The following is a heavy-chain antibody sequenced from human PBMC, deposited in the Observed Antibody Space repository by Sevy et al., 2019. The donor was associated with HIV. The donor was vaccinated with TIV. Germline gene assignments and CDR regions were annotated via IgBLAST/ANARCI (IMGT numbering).Heavy chain of an antibody. D-gene: IGHD6-25*01. CDR2: ISRSGFDI. CDR1: GLILSDHY. Sequence: GGSLRLSCEASGLILSDHYMNWIRQAPGKGLEWVSYISRSGFDIYYADSVRGRFTISRDTAKNLLYLQMNSLRVEDTGVYYCGRDPASFYYYDAYGMDFWGQGTTVTVSS. CDR3: GRDPASFYYYDAYGMDF. J-gene: IGHJ6*02. V-gene: IGHV3-11*01.